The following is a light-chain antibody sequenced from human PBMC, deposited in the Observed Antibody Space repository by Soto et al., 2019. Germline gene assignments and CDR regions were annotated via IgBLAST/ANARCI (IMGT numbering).Light chain of an antibody. CDR2: DAS. Sequence: DVQMTQSPSSLSSSVVERVIITCKANQSIANFLNWFQHKPGQAPKLLISDASHLELGVSSRFSGSRSGTDFVLEISNLQSEDVATYFCQQYEDLPLTFGGGTKVDI. CDR1: QSIANF. V-gene: IGKV1-33*01. J-gene: IGKJ4*01. CDR3: QQYEDLPLT.